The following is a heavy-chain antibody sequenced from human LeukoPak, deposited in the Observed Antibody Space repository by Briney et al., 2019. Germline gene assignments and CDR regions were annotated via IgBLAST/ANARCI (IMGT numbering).Heavy chain of an antibody. CDR1: GFTFGSYS. J-gene: IGHJ4*02. CDR2: IYSDGST. CDR3: AREKGRGVISPYYDC. Sequence: GGSLRLSCAASGFTFGSYSMDWVRQAPGKGLEWVSVIYSDGSTYYEDSVKGRFTISRDTSKNTLSLQMSSLRVEDTAVYFCAREKGRGVISPYYDCWGQGTLVTVSS. V-gene: IGHV3-53*01. D-gene: IGHD3-10*01.